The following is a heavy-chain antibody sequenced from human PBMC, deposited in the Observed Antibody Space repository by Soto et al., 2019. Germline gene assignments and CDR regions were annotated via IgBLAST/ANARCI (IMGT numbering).Heavy chain of an antibody. J-gene: IGHJ4*02. Sequence: GGSLRLSCDASGFTCSSYAMHWVRQAPGEGLEYVSAISGNGGTTYYANSVRGRFIISRDNSKNTLYLHMGRLRAEDMAGYYYWSWVRQNQGKGLEWIGQIYHSGRTYYNPSLKNSLYLQMSRLRAEDTAVYYCEREGPGSSSWYVDSWGQGTLVTVSS. CDR3: WSWVRQNQGKGLEWIGQIYHSGRTYYNPSLKNSLYLQMSRLRAEDTAVYYCEREGPGSSSWYVDS. D-gene: IGHD1-26*01. CDR1: GFTCSSYA. CDR2: ISGNGGTT. V-gene: IGHV3-64*01.